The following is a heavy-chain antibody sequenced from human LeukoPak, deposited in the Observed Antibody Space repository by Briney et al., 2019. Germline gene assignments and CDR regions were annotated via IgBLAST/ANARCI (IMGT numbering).Heavy chain of an antibody. D-gene: IGHD3-3*01. CDR1: GFTFSSYG. Sequence: GGSLRLSCAASGFTFSSYGMHWVRQAPGKGQEWVAVIWYDGSNKYYADSVKGRFTISRDNSKNTLYLQMNSLRAEDTAVYYCARDQRGDDFWSGYWGWYFDYWGQGTLVTVSS. V-gene: IGHV3-33*01. CDR2: IWYDGSNK. J-gene: IGHJ4*02. CDR3: ARDQRGDDFWSGYWGWYFDY.